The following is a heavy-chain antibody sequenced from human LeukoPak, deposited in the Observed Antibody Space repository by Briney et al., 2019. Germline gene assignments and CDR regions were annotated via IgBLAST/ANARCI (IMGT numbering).Heavy chain of an antibody. CDR2: ISYDGSNK. CDR3: ARDRDYYDSSGYYYAYFDY. J-gene: IGHJ4*02. V-gene: IGHV3-30*04. Sequence: GGSLRLSCAASGFTFSSYAMHWVRQAPGKGLEWVAVISYDGSNKYYADSVKGRFTTSRDNSKNTLYLQMNSLRAEDTAVYYCARDRDYYDSSGYYYAYFDYWGQGTLVTVSS. D-gene: IGHD3-22*01. CDR1: GFTFSSYA.